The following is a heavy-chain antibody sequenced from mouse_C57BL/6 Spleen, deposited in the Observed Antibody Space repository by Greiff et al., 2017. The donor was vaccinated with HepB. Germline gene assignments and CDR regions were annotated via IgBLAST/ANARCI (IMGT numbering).Heavy chain of an antibody. CDR3: ARSEDYNWYFDV. D-gene: IGHD2-4*01. CDR2: IYPGSGST. V-gene: IGHV1-55*01. CDR1: GYTFTSYW. Sequence: QVQLQQPGAELVKPGASVKMSCKASGYTFTSYWITWVKQRPGQGLEWIGDIYPGSGSTNYNEKFKSKATLTVDTSSSTAYMQLSSLTSEDSAVYYYARSEDYNWYFDVWGTGTTVTVSS. J-gene: IGHJ1*03.